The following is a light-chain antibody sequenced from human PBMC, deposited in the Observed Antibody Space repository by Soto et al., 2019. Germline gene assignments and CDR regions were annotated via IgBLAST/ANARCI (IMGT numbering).Light chain of an antibody. CDR1: SSDVGGYTY. V-gene: IGLV2-11*01. CDR2: EVF. Sequence: QSALTQPRSVSGSPGQSVSISCTGTSSDVGGYTYVSWYQQHPGKAPKVMIYEVFHRPSGIPDRFSGSKSGHTASLTVSGLRADDEATYYCSSYAGSDFLVFGGGTKLTVL. CDR3: SSYAGSDFLV. J-gene: IGLJ2*01.